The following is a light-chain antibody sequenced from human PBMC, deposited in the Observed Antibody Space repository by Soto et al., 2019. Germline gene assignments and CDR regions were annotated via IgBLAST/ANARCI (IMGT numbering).Light chain of an antibody. Sequence: QSALTQPASVSGSPGQSITISCTGTSSDVGAYNYVSWYQQHPGKVPKLMIYDVSDRPSGVSNRFSVSKSGNTASLTISGLQAEDEADYYCSSFTRSTSNVFGTGTKVTVL. CDR3: SSFTRSTSNV. CDR1: SSDVGAYNY. CDR2: DVS. V-gene: IGLV2-14*03. J-gene: IGLJ1*01.